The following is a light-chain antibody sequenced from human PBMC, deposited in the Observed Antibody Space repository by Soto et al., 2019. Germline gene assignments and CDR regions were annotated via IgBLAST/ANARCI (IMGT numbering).Light chain of an antibody. J-gene: IGKJ2*01. CDR3: QQYDNRPPYT. Sequence: DIQMTQSPSSLSASVGDRVTITCQASQDISNYLNWYQQKPGKAPKLLIYDASNLGTVVPSRFSGSGARTDFASTTSCLAPEDISTYYCQQYDNRPPYTFGKGTQLAIK. V-gene: IGKV1-33*01. CDR2: DAS. CDR1: QDISNY.